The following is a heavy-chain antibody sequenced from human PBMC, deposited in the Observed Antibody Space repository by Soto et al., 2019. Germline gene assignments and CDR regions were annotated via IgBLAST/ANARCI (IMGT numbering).Heavy chain of an antibody. Sequence: QEQLVQSGAEVKKPGASVKISCKASGYTFSGYYIHWLRQAPGQGLEWMGWINPNRGGTNYAQKFQGRVTVTRDTPTSTAYMELSRLTSDDTAVYYCASSLTEGYCTITGCYTRPLYGMDVWGQGTTVTVSS. D-gene: IGHD2-2*02. J-gene: IGHJ6*02. CDR2: INPNRGGT. V-gene: IGHV1-2*02. CDR1: GYTFSGYY. CDR3: ASSLTEGYCTITGCYTRPLYGMDV.